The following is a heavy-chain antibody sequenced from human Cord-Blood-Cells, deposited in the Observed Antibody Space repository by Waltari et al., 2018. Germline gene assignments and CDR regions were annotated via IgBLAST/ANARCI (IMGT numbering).Heavy chain of an antibody. J-gene: IGHJ4*02. Sequence: QVQLQESGPGLVKPSETLSLTCTVSGGSISSYYWSWIRQPAGKGLDCIGGSYTSGSTTYNPSLKGRVTVAVDTSKNQFSLKLSSVTAADTAVYYCALSSGSYPADYWGQGTLVTVSS. D-gene: IGHD1-26*01. CDR1: GGSISSYY. V-gene: IGHV4-4*07. CDR3: ALSSGSYPADY. CDR2: SYTSGST.